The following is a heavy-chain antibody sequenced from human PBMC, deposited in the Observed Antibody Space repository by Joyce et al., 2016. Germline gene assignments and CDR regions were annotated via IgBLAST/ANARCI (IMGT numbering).Heavy chain of an antibody. CDR1: GGSFSGYY. V-gene: IGHV4-34*01. J-gene: IGHJ6*03. D-gene: IGHD2-15*01. CDR3: ARGNSGGRFGDYYYYMDV. CDR2: IKHRGSA. Sequence: QVQLQQWGAGLLRPSETLSLTCAVFGGSFSGYYWTWIRQAPGKGLEWIGEIKHRGSAYYNPSLKSRVTISEDMSKNQFSLKLSSLTTADTAVYYCARGNSGGRFGDYYYYMDVWGKGTTVTVSS.